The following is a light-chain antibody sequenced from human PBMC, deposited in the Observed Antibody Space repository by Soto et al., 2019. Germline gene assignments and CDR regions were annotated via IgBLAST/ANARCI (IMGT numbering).Light chain of an antibody. CDR2: GAS. Sequence: EIVLTQSPATLSLSPGERATLSCRASQSVSSSYLAWYQQKPGQAPRLLIYGASSRATGIPDRFSGSGSGTEFTLTISSLQPDDFAVYYCQQRSNWPPGITFGQGTRLEIK. CDR3: QQRSNWPPGIT. J-gene: IGKJ5*01. V-gene: IGKV3D-20*02. CDR1: QSVSSSY.